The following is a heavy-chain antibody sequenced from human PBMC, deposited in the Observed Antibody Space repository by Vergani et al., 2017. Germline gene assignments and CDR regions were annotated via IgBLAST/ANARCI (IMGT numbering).Heavy chain of an antibody. CDR1: GFTFSSYA. D-gene: IGHD2-2*02. CDR2: ISGSGGST. Sequence: EVQLLESGGGLVQPGGSLRLSCAASGFTFSSYAMSWVRQAPGKGLEWVSAISGSGGSTYYADSVKGRFTISRDNSKNTLYLQMNSLRAEDTAVYYCAKDRGAYCSSTSCYKYFQHWGQGTLVTVSS. CDR3: AKDRGAYCSSTSCYKYFQH. J-gene: IGHJ1*01. V-gene: IGHV3-23*01.